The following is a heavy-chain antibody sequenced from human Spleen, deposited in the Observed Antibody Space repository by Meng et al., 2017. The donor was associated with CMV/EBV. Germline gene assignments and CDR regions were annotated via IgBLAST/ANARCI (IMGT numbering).Heavy chain of an antibody. D-gene: IGHD3-22*01. CDR3: ARDNYYDSSGYQRGMDV. J-gene: IGHJ6*02. CDR1: GFTFSSYA. V-gene: IGHV3-30*04. CDR2: ISYDGSNK. Sequence: GGSLRLSCAASGFTFSSYAMHWVRQAPGKGLEWVAVISYDGSNKYYADSVKGRFTISRDNSKNTLYLQMNSLRAEDMAVYYCARDNYYDSSGYQRGMDVWGQGTTVTVSS.